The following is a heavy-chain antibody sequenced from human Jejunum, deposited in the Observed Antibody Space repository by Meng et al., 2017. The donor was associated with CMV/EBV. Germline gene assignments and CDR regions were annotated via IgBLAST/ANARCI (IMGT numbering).Heavy chain of an antibody. V-gene: IGHV2-70D*14. J-gene: IGHJ4*02. CDR2: IDWDDEK. CDR3: VRNRGRSDLNY. Sequence: FSGFSLTTTGMRVSWIRQSPGKALEWLARIDWDDEKFYRTSLKTRLSISTDISKSQVVLTMTNMDPVDTATYYCVRNRGRSDLNYWGQGTLVIVSS. CDR1: GFSLTTTGMR. D-gene: IGHD3-16*02.